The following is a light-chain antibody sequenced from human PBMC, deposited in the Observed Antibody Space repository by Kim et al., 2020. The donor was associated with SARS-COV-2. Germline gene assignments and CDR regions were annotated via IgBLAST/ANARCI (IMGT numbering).Light chain of an antibody. J-gene: IGLJ3*02. V-gene: IGLV2-23*02. CDR2: EVS. CDR1: SSDFGADNL. CDR3: SSYVGENVFDV. Sequence: QSASVSGSPGQSITISCTGTSSDFGADNLVSWYQQHPGKAPKVIIYEVSVRASGVPSRFSGSRSGNTASLTISGLQAEDEADYYCSSYVGENVFDVFGGGTQLTVL.